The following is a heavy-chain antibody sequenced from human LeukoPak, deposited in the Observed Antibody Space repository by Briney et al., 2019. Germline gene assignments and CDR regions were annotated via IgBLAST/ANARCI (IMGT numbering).Heavy chain of an antibody. V-gene: IGHV3-48*01. CDR3: ARDESRVRGIIRAAFDF. CDR2: ISSSSSTI. CDR1: GFTFSSYS. Sequence: PGGSLRLSCAASGFTFSSYSMNWVRQAPGKGLEWVSYISSSSSTIYYADSVKGRFTISRDNSKNTLYLQMNSLRAEDTAVFYCARDESRVRGIIRAAFDFWGQGTMVSVSS. J-gene: IGHJ3*01. D-gene: IGHD3-10*01.